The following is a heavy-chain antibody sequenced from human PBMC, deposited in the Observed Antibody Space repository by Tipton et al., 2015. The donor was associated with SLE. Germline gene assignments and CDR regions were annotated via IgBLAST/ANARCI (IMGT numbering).Heavy chain of an antibody. CDR2: VYYSGVT. CDR1: ISSYY. Sequence: TLSFTCTVSISSYYYSWVRQPPGKGLEWIGCVYYSGVTYYSPSLKSRVTISVDSSKNQISLKLRSVTAADTAVYYCASHAGYEFYFDHWGQGSLVTVSS. D-gene: IGHD5-12*01. CDR3: ASHAGYEFYFDH. V-gene: IGHV4-59*01. J-gene: IGHJ4*02.